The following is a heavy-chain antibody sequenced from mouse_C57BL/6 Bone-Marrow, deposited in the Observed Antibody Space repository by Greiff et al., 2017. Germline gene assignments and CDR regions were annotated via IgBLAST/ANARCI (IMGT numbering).Heavy chain of an antibody. J-gene: IGHJ2*01. CDR1: GYTFTDYE. CDR3: TPYPGRKGKNFDY. Sequence: VQLQQSGAELVRPGASVTLSCKASGYTFTDYEMHWVKQTPVHGLEWIGAIDPETGGTAYNQKFTGKAILTADKSSTTAYMELRSLTSEDSAVDYCTPYPGRKGKNFDYWGQGTTLTVSS. V-gene: IGHV1-15*01. CDR2: IDPETGGT.